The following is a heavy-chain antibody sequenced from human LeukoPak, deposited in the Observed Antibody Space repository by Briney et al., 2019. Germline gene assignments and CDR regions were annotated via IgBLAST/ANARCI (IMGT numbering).Heavy chain of an antibody. V-gene: IGHV4-34*01. Sequence: PSETLSLTCAVYGGSFSGYYWSWIRQPPGKGLEWIGEINHSGSTNYNPSLKSRVTISVDTSKNQFSLKLSSVTGADTAVYYCARHVPPDIVVQNAFDIWGQGTMVTVSS. J-gene: IGHJ3*02. CDR1: GGSFSGYY. CDR3: ARHVPPDIVVQNAFDI. CDR2: INHSGST. D-gene: IGHD2-2*01.